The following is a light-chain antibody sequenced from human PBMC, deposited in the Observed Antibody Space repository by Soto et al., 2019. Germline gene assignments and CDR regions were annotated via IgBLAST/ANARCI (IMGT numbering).Light chain of an antibody. CDR3: QLYGISPH. CDR1: QSRGSNF. J-gene: IGKJ5*01. V-gene: IGKV3-20*01. Sequence: EIVWTQSPGTLSLSPGERSALSCKTSQSRGSNFLAWYQHKPGQAPRLLIYASSNRATGIPDRFSGSASGTDFTLTINRLEPEDFAVYYCQLYGISPHFGQGTRLEIK. CDR2: ASS.